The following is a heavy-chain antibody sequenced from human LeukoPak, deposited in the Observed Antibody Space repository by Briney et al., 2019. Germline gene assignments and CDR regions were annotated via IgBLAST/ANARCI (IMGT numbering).Heavy chain of an antibody. Sequence: GESLKISCKGSGYSFTSYWIGWVRQMPGKGLEWMGIIYPGDSDTRYSPSFQGQVTISVDKSITTAYLQWSSLQASDSAVYYCARHVGNHRYYYVDYWGQGTLVTVSS. CDR2: IYPGDSDT. J-gene: IGHJ4*02. V-gene: IGHV5-51*01. D-gene: IGHD1-14*01. CDR1: GYSFTSYW. CDR3: ARHVGNHRYYYVDY.